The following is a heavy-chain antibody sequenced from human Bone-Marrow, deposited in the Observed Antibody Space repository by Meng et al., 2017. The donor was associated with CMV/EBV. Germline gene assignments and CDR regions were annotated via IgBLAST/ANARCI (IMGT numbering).Heavy chain of an antibody. Sequence: GGSLRLSCAASGFTFSNYWMHWVRQAPGKGLVWVARFSDDGSSTSYADSVKGRFTISRDNAKNMLYLQMNSLRAEDTAVYYCARGATVAGNLNWFDSWGQGTLVTVSS. CDR2: FSDDGSST. D-gene: IGHD1-14*01. CDR3: ARGATVAGNLNWFDS. V-gene: IGHV3-74*01. CDR1: GFTFSNYW. J-gene: IGHJ5*01.